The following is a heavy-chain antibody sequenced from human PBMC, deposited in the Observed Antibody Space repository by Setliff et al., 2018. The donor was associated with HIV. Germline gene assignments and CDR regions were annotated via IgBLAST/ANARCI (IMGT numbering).Heavy chain of an antibody. CDR1: GYTFTSYD. Sequence: ASVKVSCKASGYTFTSYDINWVRQAAGQGLEWMVWMNPNSGNTGYAQKFQGRVTMTRNTSISTAYMELSSLRSEDTAVYYCARVGRVRGGGPIKDAFDIWGQGTMVTVSS. D-gene: IGHD2-15*01. V-gene: IGHV1-8*01. CDR2: MNPNSGNT. J-gene: IGHJ3*02. CDR3: ARVGRVRGGGPIKDAFDI.